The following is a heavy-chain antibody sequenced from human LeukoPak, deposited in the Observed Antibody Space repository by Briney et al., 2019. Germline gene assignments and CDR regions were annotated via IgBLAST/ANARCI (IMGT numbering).Heavy chain of an antibody. CDR1: GATFSSYA. CDR2: IIPIFGTA. J-gene: IGHJ3*02. D-gene: IGHD3-22*01. V-gene: IGHV1-69*05. CDR3: AREYYYDSSGYPLPRAFDI. Sequence: ASVKVSCKASGATFSSYAISWERQAPGQGLEWMGGIIPIFGTANYAQKFQGRVTITTDESTSTAYMELSSLRSEDTAVYYCAREYYYDSSGYPLPRAFDIWGQGTMVTVSS.